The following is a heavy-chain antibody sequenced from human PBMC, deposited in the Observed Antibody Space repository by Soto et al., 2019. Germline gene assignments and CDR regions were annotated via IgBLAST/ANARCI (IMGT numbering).Heavy chain of an antibody. CDR3: ARPSVTGAPLYVLDV. J-gene: IGHJ6*01. Sequence: GESLKISCKASGYIFNNHWIGWVRQMPGKGLEWMGIIFPSDSDTRYSPSFQGQATISADKSITTAYLQWSSLKASDTAKYYCARPSVTGAPLYVLDVWGQGTTVIVSS. CDR2: IFPSDSDT. CDR1: GYIFNNHW. D-gene: IGHD2-2*02. V-gene: IGHV5-51*01.